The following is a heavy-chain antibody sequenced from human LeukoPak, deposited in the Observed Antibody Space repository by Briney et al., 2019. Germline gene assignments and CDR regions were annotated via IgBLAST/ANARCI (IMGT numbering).Heavy chain of an antibody. CDR3: ARGDGIVVVTYFDF. J-gene: IGHJ4*02. Sequence: SETLSLTCAVYGGSFSGYYWSWIRQPPGKGLERIGEINHSGSTNYNPSLKSRVTISVDTSKNQFSLKLSSVTAADTAVYYCARGDGIVVVTYFDFWGQGTLVTVSS. D-gene: IGHD3-22*01. CDR1: GGSFSGYY. V-gene: IGHV4-34*01. CDR2: INHSGST.